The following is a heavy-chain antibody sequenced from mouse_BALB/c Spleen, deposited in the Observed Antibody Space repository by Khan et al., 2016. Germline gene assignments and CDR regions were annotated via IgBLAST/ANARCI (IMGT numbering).Heavy chain of an antibody. Sequence: EVQLQESGPGLVKPSQSLSLTCSVTGYSITSGYYWNWIRQFPGNKLEWMGYISYNGSNNYNPSLKNRFSITRDTSKNQFFLKLNSVTTEDTATYYCAVYYCYYGRFAYWGQGTTLTVSS. J-gene: IGHJ2*01. CDR3: AVYYCYYGRFAY. CDR1: GYSITSGYY. D-gene: IGHD2-3*01. CDR2: ISYNGSN. V-gene: IGHV3-6*02.